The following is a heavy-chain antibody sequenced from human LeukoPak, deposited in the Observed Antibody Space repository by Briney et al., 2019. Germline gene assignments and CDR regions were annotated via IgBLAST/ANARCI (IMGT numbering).Heavy chain of an antibody. D-gene: IGHD3-9*01. CDR1: GFTFSSYA. J-gene: IGHJ4*02. V-gene: IGHV3-23*01. Sequence: GGSLRLSCAASGFTFSSYAMSWVRQAPGKGLEWVSAISGSGGSTYYADSVKGRFTISRDNSKNTLYLQMNSLRAKDTAVYYCAKDGGGYFDWSVNHFDYWDQGTLVTVSS. CDR2: ISGSGGST. CDR3: AKDGGGYFDWSVNHFDY.